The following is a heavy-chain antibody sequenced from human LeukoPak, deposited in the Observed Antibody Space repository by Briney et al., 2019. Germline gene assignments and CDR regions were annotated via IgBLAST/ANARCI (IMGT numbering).Heavy chain of an antibody. J-gene: IGHJ4*02. CDR2: INPNSGGT. V-gene: IGHV1-2*02. CDR1: GYTFTSYY. D-gene: IGHD4-17*01. CDR3: ARVGEVTTTPFDY. Sequence: ASVKVSCKASGYTFTSYYMHWVRQAPGQGLEWMGWINPNSGGTNYAQKFQGRVTMTRDTSISTAYMELSRLRSDDTAVYYCARVGEVTTTPFDYWGQGTLVTVSS.